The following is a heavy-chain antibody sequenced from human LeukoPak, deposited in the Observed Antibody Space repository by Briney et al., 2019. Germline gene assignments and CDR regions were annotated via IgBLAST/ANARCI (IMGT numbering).Heavy chain of an antibody. V-gene: IGHV1-2*02. CDR2: INPNSGGT. CDR1: GYTFTGYY. CDR3: ARDRWSSSSSEGALDI. J-gene: IGHJ3*02. Sequence: ASVKVSCKASGYTFTGYYMHWVRQAPGQGLEWMGWINPNSGGTNYAQKFQGRVTMTRDTSISTAYMELSRLRSGDTAVYYCARDRWSSSSSEGALDIWGQGTMVTVSS. D-gene: IGHD6-6*01.